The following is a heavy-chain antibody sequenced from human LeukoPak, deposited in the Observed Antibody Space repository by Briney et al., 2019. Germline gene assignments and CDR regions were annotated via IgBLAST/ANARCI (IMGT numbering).Heavy chain of an antibody. D-gene: IGHD1-26*01. CDR2: EGSAGGT. V-gene: IGHV3-23*01. Sequence: PGGSLRLSCAASGFTFTNHAVSSVRQAPGEGLEWVSAEGSAGGTYYADAVKGRFTISRDNSGKTMSLQMNRLRVEDTALYYCASRTWVGAGYYAFDIWGQGTMVSVSS. J-gene: IGHJ3*02. CDR3: ASRTWVGAGYYAFDI. CDR1: GFTFTNHA.